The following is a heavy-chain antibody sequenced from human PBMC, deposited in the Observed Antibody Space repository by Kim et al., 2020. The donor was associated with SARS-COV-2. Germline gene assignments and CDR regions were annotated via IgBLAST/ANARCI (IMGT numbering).Heavy chain of an antibody. D-gene: IGHD6-6*01. V-gene: IGHV3-23*01. Sequence: GGSLRLSCAASGITFSSYAMTWVRQAPGKGLEWVSGISISGDSTYYADSVKGRFTVSRDNSKNTLFLQMNSLRVGDTAVYYCAKGAQYSSSSIWGQGTLVTVSS. CDR3: AKGAQYSSSSI. CDR1: GITFSSYA. J-gene: IGHJ4*02. CDR2: ISISGDST.